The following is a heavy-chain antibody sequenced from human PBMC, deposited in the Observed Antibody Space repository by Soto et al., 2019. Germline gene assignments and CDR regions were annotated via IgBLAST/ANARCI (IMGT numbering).Heavy chain of an antibody. CDR1: GGSISRYY. CDR2: IYYSGST. D-gene: IGHD4-17*01. J-gene: IGHJ4*02. V-gene: IGHV4-59*01. CDR3: ARRHGASFDY. Sequence: PSETLSLTCTVSGGSISRYYWSWIRQPPGKGLEWIGYIYYSGSTNYNPSLKSRVTISVDTSKNQFSLKLSSVTAADTAVYYCARRHGASFDYWGQGTLVTVSS.